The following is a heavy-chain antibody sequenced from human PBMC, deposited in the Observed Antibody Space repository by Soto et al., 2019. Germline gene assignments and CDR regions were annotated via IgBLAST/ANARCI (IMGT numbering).Heavy chain of an antibody. CDR2: IYPGDSDT. V-gene: IGHV5-51*01. CDR3: ARQNDGSGVYYYYYGMDV. J-gene: IGHJ6*02. CDR1: GYSFTSYC. Sequence: PVESLKISCKGSGYSFTSYCIGWVRQMPGKGLEWMGIIYPGDSDTRYSPSFQGQVTISADKSISTAYLQWSSLKASDTAMYYCARQNDGSGVYYYYYGMDVWGQGTTVTVSS. D-gene: IGHD7-27*01.